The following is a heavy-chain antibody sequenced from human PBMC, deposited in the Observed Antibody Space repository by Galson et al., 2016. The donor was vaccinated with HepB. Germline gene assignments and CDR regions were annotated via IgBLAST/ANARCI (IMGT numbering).Heavy chain of an antibody. Sequence: SLRLSCAASGFNISTYGMNWVRQAPGKGLEWVSYIGSGGILKYYGDSVRGRFTISRDNAKSSVFLQMNSLRVDDTAVYFCASHQSTTMSPLDGFDVWGQGTMVTVS. CDR2: IGSGGILK. V-gene: IGHV3-48*01. CDR1: GFNISTYG. CDR3: ASHQSTTMSPLDGFDV. J-gene: IGHJ3*01. D-gene: IGHD1-1*01.